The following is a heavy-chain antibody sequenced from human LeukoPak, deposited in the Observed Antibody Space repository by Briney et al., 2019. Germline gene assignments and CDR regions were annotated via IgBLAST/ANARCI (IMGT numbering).Heavy chain of an antibody. CDR3: AREKDPNPLQYSSGWSGFDP. CDR1: GFTFSSHA. CDR2: ISSNGGST. Sequence: GGSLRLSCAASGFTFSSHAMPWVRQAPGKGLEYVSAISSNGGSTYYANSVKGRFTISRDNSKNTLYLQMGSLRAEDMAVYYCAREKDPNPLQYSSGWSGFDPWGQGTLVTVSS. J-gene: IGHJ5*02. D-gene: IGHD6-19*01. V-gene: IGHV3-64*01.